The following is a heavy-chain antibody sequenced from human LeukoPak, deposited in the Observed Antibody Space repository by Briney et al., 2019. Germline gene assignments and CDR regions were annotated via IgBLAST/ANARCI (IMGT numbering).Heavy chain of an antibody. V-gene: IGHV3-11*04. CDR1: GFTFSDYY. J-gene: IGHJ4*02. D-gene: IGHD6-19*01. Sequence: PGGSLRLTCAASGFTFSDYYMSWIRQAPGKGLEWVSYISSSGSTIYYADSVKGRFTISRDNAKNSLYLQMNSLRAEDTAVYYCARMSEVAGSYYFDYWGQGTLVTVSS. CDR3: ARMSEVAGSYYFDY. CDR2: ISSSGSTI.